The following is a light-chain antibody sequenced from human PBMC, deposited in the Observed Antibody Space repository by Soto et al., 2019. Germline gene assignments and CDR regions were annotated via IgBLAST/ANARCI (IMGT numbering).Light chain of an antibody. J-gene: IGKJ4*01. CDR1: QSVLYSSNNKNY. CDR2: WAS. Sequence: DIVMTQSPDSLAVSLGERATINCKSSQSVLYSSNNKNYLAWYQQKPGQPPELLIYWASTRASGVPDRFSGSRSGTDFTLTISSLQAEDVAVYYCQQYYTTPLTFGGGTKVEIK. V-gene: IGKV4-1*01. CDR3: QQYYTTPLT.